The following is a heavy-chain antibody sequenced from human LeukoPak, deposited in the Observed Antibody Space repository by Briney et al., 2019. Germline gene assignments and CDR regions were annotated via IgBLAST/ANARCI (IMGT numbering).Heavy chain of an antibody. CDR3: TKNLRRLDY. V-gene: IGHV3-49*04. Sequence: PGRSLRLSCTASGFTFGDYAMSWVRQAPGKGLEWVGFIRSKAYGGTTEYAASVKGRFTISRDDSKSIAYLQMNSLKTEDTAVYYCTKNLRRLDYWGQGTLDTVSS. D-gene: IGHD4-17*01. CDR1: GFTFGDYA. CDR2: IRSKAYGGTT. J-gene: IGHJ4*02.